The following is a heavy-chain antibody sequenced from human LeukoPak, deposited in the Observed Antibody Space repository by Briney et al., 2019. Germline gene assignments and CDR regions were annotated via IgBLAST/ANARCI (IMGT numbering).Heavy chain of an antibody. CDR2: ISACNGNT. V-gene: IGHV1-18*01. CDR3: AREGETAWAGAHADY. J-gene: IGHJ4*02. CDR1: GYTFTSYG. Sequence: ASVKVSCKASGYTFTSYGISWVRQAPGQGLEWMGWISACNGNTNYAQKLQGRVTMTTDTSTSTAYMELRSLRSDDTAVYYCAREGETAWAGAHADYWGQGTLVTVSS. D-gene: IGHD1-26*01.